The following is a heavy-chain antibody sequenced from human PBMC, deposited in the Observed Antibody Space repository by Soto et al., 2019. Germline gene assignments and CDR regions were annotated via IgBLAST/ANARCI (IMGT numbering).Heavy chain of an antibody. J-gene: IGHJ6*02. D-gene: IGHD2-2*01. CDR2: ISAYNGNT. CDR3: ARVHCSSTSCSRYYYYGMDV. Sequence: GASVKVSCKASGYTFTSYGISWVRQAPGQGLEWMGWISAYNGNTNYAQKLQGRVTMTTDTSTSTAYMELRSLRSDDTAVYYCARVHCSSTSCSRYYYYGMDVWGQGPTVTVSS. V-gene: IGHV1-18*01. CDR1: GYTFTSYG.